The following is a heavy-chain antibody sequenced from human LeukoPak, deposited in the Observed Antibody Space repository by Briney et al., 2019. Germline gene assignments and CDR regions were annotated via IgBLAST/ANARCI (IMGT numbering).Heavy chain of an antibody. CDR2: IIPIFGTA. Sequence: SVKVSCKASGGTFSSYAISWVRQAPGQGLEWMGGIIPIFGTANYAQKFQGRVTFTADESTSTAYMELSSLRSEDTAVYYCARANRFGFGELYGFDYWGQGTLVTVSS. CDR1: GGTFSSYA. D-gene: IGHD3-10*01. V-gene: IGHV1-69*13. CDR3: ARANRFGFGELYGFDY. J-gene: IGHJ4*02.